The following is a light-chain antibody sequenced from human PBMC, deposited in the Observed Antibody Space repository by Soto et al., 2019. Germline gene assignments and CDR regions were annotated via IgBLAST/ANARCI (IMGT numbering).Light chain of an antibody. Sequence: IQLTQSPSSLSASVGDRVTITCRASQDIRSALGWYQQKPGKVPKLLIYAASTLQSGVPSRFSGSGFGTEFTLTISSLQPGDFATYYCQQYSSRSTFGQGTRLEIK. CDR2: AAS. V-gene: IGKV1-17*01. CDR1: QDIRSA. J-gene: IGKJ5*01. CDR3: QQYSSRST.